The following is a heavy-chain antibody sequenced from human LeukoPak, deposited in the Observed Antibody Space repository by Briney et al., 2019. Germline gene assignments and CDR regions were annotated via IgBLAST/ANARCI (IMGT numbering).Heavy chain of an antibody. CDR1: GYTFTSYY. Sequence: ASGKLSCKAAGYTFTSYYMHWVRQAPAQGLEWMGIINPSGGSTSYAQKFQGRITMTRDMSTNTVYMELSSLRSEDTAVYYCASGYHYYYYYMDVWGKGTTVTVSS. CDR3: ASGYHYYYYYMDV. V-gene: IGHV1-46*01. CDR2: INPSGGST. D-gene: IGHD3-22*01. J-gene: IGHJ6*03.